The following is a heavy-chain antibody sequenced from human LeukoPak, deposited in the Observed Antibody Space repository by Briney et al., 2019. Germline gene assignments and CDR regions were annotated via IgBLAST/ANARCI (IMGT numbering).Heavy chain of an antibody. J-gene: IGHJ4*01. Sequence: SETLSLTCTVSGGSISSYYWSWIRQPAGKGLEWIGRIYTSGSTNYNPSLKSRVTMSVDTSKNQFSLKLSSVTAADTAVYYCAAKSPNYDFWSGAPNDYWGXXXXXTVS. CDR1: GGSISSYY. D-gene: IGHD3-3*01. CDR2: IYTSGST. V-gene: IGHV4-4*07. CDR3: AAKSPNYDFWSGAPNDY.